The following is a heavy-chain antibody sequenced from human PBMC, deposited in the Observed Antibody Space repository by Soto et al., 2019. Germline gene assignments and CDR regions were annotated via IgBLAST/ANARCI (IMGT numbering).Heavy chain of an antibody. Sequence: SETLSLTCAVYGGSFSGYYWSWIRQPPGKGLEWIGEINHSGSTNYNPSLKSRVTISVDTSKNQFSLKLSSVTAADTAVYYCARGQGSVAARLEAFDIWGQGTMVTVSS. D-gene: IGHD6-6*01. V-gene: IGHV4-34*01. CDR3: ARGQGSVAARLEAFDI. CDR1: GGSFSGYY. J-gene: IGHJ3*02. CDR2: INHSGST.